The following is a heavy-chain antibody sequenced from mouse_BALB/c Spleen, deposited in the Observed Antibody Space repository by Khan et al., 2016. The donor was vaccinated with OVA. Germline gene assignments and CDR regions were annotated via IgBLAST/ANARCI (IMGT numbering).Heavy chain of an antibody. Sequence: EVELVESGGGLVQPGGSRKLSCAASGFTFIDYGMAWVRQTPGKGPEWIAFISSVAYSIYYADTVTGRFTISRENAKNTLYLEMSSLGSDDTAMXYCARGGFAYWGQGTLVTVSA. CDR3: ARGGFAY. CDR1: GFTFIDYG. J-gene: IGHJ3*01. V-gene: IGHV5-15*02. CDR2: ISSVAYSI.